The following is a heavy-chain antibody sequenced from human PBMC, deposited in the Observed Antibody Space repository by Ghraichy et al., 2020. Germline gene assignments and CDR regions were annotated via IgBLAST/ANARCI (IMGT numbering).Heavy chain of an antibody. Sequence: SQTLSLTCAISGDSVSNNSAAWNWIRQSPSGGLEWLGRTYYMSKWKNDYAESLRSRITISADSSKNHFSLHLKSVTPEDTAVYFCVREGNSSPFDYWGQGTLVTVSS. CDR2: TYYMSKWKN. J-gene: IGHJ4*02. CDR3: VREGNSSPFDY. V-gene: IGHV6-1*01. CDR1: GDSVSNNSAA.